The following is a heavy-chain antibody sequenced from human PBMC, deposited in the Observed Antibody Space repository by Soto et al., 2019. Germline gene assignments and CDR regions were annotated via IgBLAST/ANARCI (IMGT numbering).Heavy chain of an antibody. CDR3: ARGDSTDCSNGVCSFFYNHDMDV. J-gene: IGHJ6*02. Sequence: QVPLVQSGAEVKKPGASVKVSCKASGYSFTDYHIHWVRQAPGQGLEWLGRINPKSGGTSTAQKFQGWVTMTTDTSISTASMELTRLTSDDTAIYYCARGDSTDCSNGVCSFFYNHDMDVWGQGTTVTVSS. CDR2: INPKSGGT. CDR1: GYSFTDYH. D-gene: IGHD2-8*01. V-gene: IGHV1-2*04.